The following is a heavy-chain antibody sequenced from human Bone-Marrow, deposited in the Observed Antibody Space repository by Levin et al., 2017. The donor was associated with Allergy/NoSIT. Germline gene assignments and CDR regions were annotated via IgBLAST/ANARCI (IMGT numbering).Heavy chain of an antibody. CDR1: GFTFSSYG. CDR2: ISYDGSNK. J-gene: IGHJ3*02. CDR3: AKENGHYGSGSFVAAFDI. Sequence: GESLKISCAASGFTFSSYGMHWVRQAPGKGLEWVAVISYDGSNKYYADSVKGRFTISRDNSKNTLYLQMNSLRAEDTAVYYCAKENGHYGSGSFVAAFDIWGQGTMVTVSS. D-gene: IGHD3-10*01. V-gene: IGHV3-30*18.